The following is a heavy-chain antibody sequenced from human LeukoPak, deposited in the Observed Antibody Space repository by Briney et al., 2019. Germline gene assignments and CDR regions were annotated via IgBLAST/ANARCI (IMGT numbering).Heavy chain of an antibody. Sequence: RSGESLKISCKGSGYSFTSYWIGWVRQMPGKGLEWMGIIYPGDSDTRYSPSFQGQVTISADKSISTAYLQWSSLKASDTAMYYCARSKKGGYGTVRNNYYYYGMDVWGQGTTVTVSS. CDR2: IYPGDSDT. CDR1: GYSFTSYW. V-gene: IGHV5-51*01. D-gene: IGHD3-22*01. CDR3: ARSKKGGYGTVRNNYYYYGMDV. J-gene: IGHJ6*02.